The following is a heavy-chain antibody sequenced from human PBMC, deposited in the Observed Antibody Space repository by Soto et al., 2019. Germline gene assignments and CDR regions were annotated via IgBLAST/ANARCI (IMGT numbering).Heavy chain of an antibody. J-gene: IGHJ4*02. D-gene: IGHD4-17*01. CDR1: GLTFSSYG. V-gene: IGHV3-33*01. CDR2: IWYDGSNK. Sequence: GGSLRLSCAASGLTFSSYGMHWVRQAPGKGLEWVAVIWYDGSNKYYADSVKGRFTISRDNSKNTLYLQMNSLRAEDSSVFYCARDLSGLTTVTPAFDYWGQGTLVTVSS. CDR3: ARDLSGLTTVTPAFDY.